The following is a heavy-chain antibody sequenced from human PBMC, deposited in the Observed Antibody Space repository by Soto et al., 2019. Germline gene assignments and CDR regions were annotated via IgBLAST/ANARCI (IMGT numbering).Heavy chain of an antibody. Sequence: ASVKVSCKASGYTFTNSAIRWLRQAPGQRLEWMGWINAGSGSAKYSQKFQGRVTITRDTSAGTAYMELSSLKSEDTAMYYCARDHSGSYLHFFDYWGQATLVTVSS. D-gene: IGHD1-26*01. V-gene: IGHV1-3*01. CDR3: ARDHSGSYLHFFDY. J-gene: IGHJ4*02. CDR2: INAGSGSA. CDR1: GYTFTNSA.